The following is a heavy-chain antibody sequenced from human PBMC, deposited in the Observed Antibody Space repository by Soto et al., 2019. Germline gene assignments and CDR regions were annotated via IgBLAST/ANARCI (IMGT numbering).Heavy chain of an antibody. D-gene: IGHD3-22*01. V-gene: IGHV1-2*04. CDR3: ARAGLGVTYYYGMDV. CDR1: GYTFTGYY. J-gene: IGHJ6*02. CDR2: INPNSGGT. Sequence: QVQLVQSGAEVKKPGASVKVSCKASGYTFTGYYMHWVRQAPGQGLVWMGWINPNSGGTNYAQKFQGWVTMTRDTSISTAYMERSRLRSDDTAVYYCARAGLGVTYYYGMDVWGQGTTVTVSS.